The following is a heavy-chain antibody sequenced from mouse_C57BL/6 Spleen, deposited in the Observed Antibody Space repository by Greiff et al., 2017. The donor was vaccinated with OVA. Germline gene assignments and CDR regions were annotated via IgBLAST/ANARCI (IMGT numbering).Heavy chain of an antibody. CDR3: TKTGDYDSLGSMDD. V-gene: IGHV2-5*01. CDR2: IWRGGST. Sequence: QVQLQQSGPGLVKPSQSLYITCTVSGFSFTSYGVHWVSQSPGKGLEWMGVIWRGGSTDYDSALMYTLSNTKKNSKTKFFFKMNMLQADDTAIYYCTKTGDYDSLGSMDDWGQGTSVTVSS. J-gene: IGHJ4*01. D-gene: IGHD2-4*01. CDR1: GFSFTSYG.